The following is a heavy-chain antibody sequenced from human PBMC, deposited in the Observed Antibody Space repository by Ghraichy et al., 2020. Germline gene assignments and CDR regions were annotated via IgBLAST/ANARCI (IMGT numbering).Heavy chain of an antibody. CDR2: ISSSGSTL. J-gene: IGHJ3*02. CDR3: ARDRDYDSSGYYPDAFDI. CDR1: GFTFSSYE. Sequence: LTCAASGFTFSSYEMNWVRQAPGKGLEWVSYISSSGSTLYYADSVKGRFTISRDNAKNSLYLQMNSLRAEDTAVYYCARDRDYDSSGYYPDAFDIWGQGTMVTVSS. V-gene: IGHV3-48*03. D-gene: IGHD3-22*01.